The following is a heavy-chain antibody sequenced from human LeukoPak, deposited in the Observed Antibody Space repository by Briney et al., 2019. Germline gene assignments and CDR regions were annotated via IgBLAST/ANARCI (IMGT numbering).Heavy chain of an antibody. V-gene: IGHV1-69*06. J-gene: IGHJ3*02. Sequence: ASVKVSCKASGYTFTSHAMNWVRQAPGQGLEWMGGIFPMFGTTNYAQKFQGRVTITADKSTGTAYMDMSSLRSEDTAVYFCARRHVVADAFDIWGQGTMVTVSS. D-gene: IGHD2-21*01. CDR3: ARRHVVADAFDI. CDR2: IFPMFGTT. CDR1: GYTFTSHA.